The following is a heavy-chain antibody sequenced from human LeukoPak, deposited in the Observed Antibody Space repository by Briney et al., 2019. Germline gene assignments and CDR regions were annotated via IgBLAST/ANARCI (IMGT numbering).Heavy chain of an antibody. V-gene: IGHV4-59*08. CDR2: IYYSGST. Sequence: SETLSLTCTVSGCSISSYYWSWIRQPPGKGLEWIGYIYYSGSTNYNPSLKSRVTISVDTSKNQFSLKLSSVTAADTAVYYCPEVSQGVGFSENCFDLGGQGTLVTVSS. CDR3: PEVSQGVGFSENCFDL. J-gene: IGHJ5*02. CDR1: GCSISSYY. D-gene: IGHD3-10*01.